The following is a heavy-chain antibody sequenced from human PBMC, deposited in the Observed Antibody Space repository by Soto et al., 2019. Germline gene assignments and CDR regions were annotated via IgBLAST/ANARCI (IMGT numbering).Heavy chain of an antibody. J-gene: IGHJ4*02. D-gene: IGHD6-25*01. V-gene: IGHV3-74*01. CDR3: ASGAAF. CDR1: GFTLSNGW. Sequence: VASGGGLVQPGGSLRLSCAASGFTLSNGWMHWVRQTPGKGLLWVSRISRDGTRTDYADSVEGRFTVSWDNARNTLSLQMSSLRVEDTALYYCASGAAFRGQGILVTVSS. CDR2: ISRDGTRT.